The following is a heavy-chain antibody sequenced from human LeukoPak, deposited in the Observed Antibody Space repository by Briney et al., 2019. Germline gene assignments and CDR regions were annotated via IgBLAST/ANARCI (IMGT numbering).Heavy chain of an antibody. J-gene: IGHJ4*02. CDR2: IYHSGST. D-gene: IGHD6-19*01. CDR1: GGSFSGYY. CDR3: ARVGSAEQWLVRHYFDY. V-gene: IGHV4-34*01. Sequence: SETLSLTCAVYGGSFSGYYWSWIRQPPGKGLEWIGSIYHSGSTYYNPSLKSRVTISVDTSKNQFSLKLSSVTAADTAVYYCARVGSAEQWLVRHYFDYWGQGTLVTVSS.